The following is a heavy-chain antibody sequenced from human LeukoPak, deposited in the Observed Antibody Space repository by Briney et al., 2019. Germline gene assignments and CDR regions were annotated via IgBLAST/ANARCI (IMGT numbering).Heavy chain of an antibody. D-gene: IGHD5-12*01. J-gene: IGHJ5*02. CDR3: ARWNLRSLGQPNWFDP. CDR2: ISSSSTYT. Sequence: GGSPRLSCAASGFTFSDYYMTWICQAPGRGLEWVSYISSSSTYTNDADSVRGRFTVSRDNAKNSLYLQMDSLRPEDTAVYYCARWNLRSLGQPNWFDPWGRGTLVTVSS. CDR1: GFTFSDYY. V-gene: IGHV3-11*03.